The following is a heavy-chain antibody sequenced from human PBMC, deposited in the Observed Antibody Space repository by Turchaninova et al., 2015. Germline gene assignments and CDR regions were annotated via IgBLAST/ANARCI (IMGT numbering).Heavy chain of an antibody. J-gene: IGHJ4*01. V-gene: IGHV4-34*01. D-gene: IGHD1-1*01. Sequence: QVQLQQWGAGLLKPSETLSLTCAVYGGSFSGSFWSWIRQAPWKGLEWVGEIHVSGRPKYNQSLKSGANIHSGSTKYNPDPKSPVTRAVDRSRNQFFLKLTSVTAADTAIYFWARGDNRGATGTAFDYWGHGTLVTVSS. CDR3: ARGDNRGATGTAFDY. CDR2: IHVSGRP. CDR1: GGSFSGSF.